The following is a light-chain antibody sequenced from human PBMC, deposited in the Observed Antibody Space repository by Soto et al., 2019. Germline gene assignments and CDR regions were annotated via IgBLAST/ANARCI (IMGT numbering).Light chain of an antibody. CDR3: QEFKNFWT. Sequence: IQMTQSPSSLSASVGDRVTITCRASQSISSYLNWYQQKPGKAPKFLIYDAYTLETGVPSRFSGSGSGTEFTLTIDSLQPDDFATYYCQEFKNFWTFGQGTKVDIK. CDR1: QSISSY. CDR2: DAY. V-gene: IGKV1D-13*01. J-gene: IGKJ1*01.